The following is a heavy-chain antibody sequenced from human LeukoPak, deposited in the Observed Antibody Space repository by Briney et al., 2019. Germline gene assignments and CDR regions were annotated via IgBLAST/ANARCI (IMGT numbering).Heavy chain of an antibody. CDR1: GYTFTSYG. J-gene: IGHJ6*03. CDR2: ISAYNGNT. V-gene: IGHV1-18*01. Sequence: ASVKVSCKASGYTFTSYGISWVRQAPGQGLEWMGWISAYNGNTNYAQKLQGRVTMTTDTSTSTAYMELRSLRSDDTAVYYCARDRYIAAAGNYYYYMDVWGKGTTVTVSS. CDR3: ARDRYIAAAGNYYYYMDV. D-gene: IGHD6-13*01.